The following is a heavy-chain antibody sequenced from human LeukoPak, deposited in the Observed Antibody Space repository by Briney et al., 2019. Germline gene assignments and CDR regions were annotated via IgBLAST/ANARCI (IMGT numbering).Heavy chain of an antibody. J-gene: IGHJ4*02. CDR2: XSXYNGTT. D-gene: IGHD3-10*01. CDR3: ARTPASRYYYGSGSPPYFDY. V-gene: IGHV1-18*01. Sequence: XWVRQAPGXGXEXMGWXSXYNGTTNYAQKLQGRVTMTTDTSTSTAYMELRSLRSDDTAVYYCARTPASRYYYGSGSPPYFDYWGQGTLVTVSS.